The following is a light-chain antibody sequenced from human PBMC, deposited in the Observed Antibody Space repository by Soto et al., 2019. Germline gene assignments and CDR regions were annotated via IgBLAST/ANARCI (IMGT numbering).Light chain of an antibody. J-gene: IGKJ1*01. CDR2: KIS. CDR1: QSLVHSDGNTY. V-gene: IGKV2-24*01. Sequence: DIVMTQTPLSSPVSLGQPASISCRSSQSLVHSDGNTYLSWLQQRPGQPPRLLMYKISKRFSGVXDXXSGRGAGTDFTLKISRVEAEDVGIYYCMQATQFPWTFGQGTKVEIK. CDR3: MQATQFPWT.